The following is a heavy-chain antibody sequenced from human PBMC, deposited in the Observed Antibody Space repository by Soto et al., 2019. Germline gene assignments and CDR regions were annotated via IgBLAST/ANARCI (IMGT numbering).Heavy chain of an antibody. J-gene: IGHJ3*02. CDR2: IYSGGST. D-gene: IGHD1-1*01. CDR3: ASNWNDNAFDI. CDR1: GFTVSSNY. V-gene: IGHV3-66*01. Sequence: GGSLRLSCAASGFTVSSNYMIWVRQAPGKGLEWVSVIYSGGSTYYADSVKGRFTISRDNSKNTLYLQMNSLRAEDTAVYYCASNWNDNAFDIWXQGTMVTVSS.